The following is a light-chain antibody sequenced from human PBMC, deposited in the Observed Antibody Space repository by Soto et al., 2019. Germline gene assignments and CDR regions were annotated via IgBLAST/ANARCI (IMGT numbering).Light chain of an antibody. CDR3: QQYST. Sequence: DIQMTQSPSTLSASVGDRVTITCRASQSISSWLAWYQQKPGKAPKLLIYKASSLESGVPSRFSGSGSGTEFTLTISSLQPDDFTTHYSQQYSTFGQGTKVEIK. CDR2: KAS. J-gene: IGKJ1*01. CDR1: QSISSW. V-gene: IGKV1-5*03.